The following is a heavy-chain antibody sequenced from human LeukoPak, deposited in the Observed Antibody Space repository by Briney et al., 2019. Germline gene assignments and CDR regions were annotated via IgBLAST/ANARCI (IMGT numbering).Heavy chain of an antibody. CDR1: GFTFSDYY. J-gene: IGHJ4*02. CDR3: ASGYYDSSGYSVGY. D-gene: IGHD3-22*01. V-gene: IGHV3-11*01. CDR2: ISSSGSTI. Sequence: GGSLRLSCAASGFTFSDYYMSWIRQAPGKGLEWVSYISSSGSTIYYADPVKGRFTISRNNAKNSLYLQMNSLRAEDTAVYYCASGYYDSSGYSVGYWGQGTLVTVSS.